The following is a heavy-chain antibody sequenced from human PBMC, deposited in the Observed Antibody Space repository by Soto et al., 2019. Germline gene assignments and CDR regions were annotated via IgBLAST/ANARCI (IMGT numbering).Heavy chain of an antibody. CDR1: GFNFRGSW. V-gene: IGHV3-7*01. Sequence: EVQLAESGGDLVQAGESLRLSCAASGFNFRGSWMTWVRQAPGKGLEWVANINEDGSRTNYVGSVKGRFTVARDNSKYSLFLYMSGLRVDDTATYYCTRDSGWNAFDLWGQGTLVTVSS. D-gene: IGHD6-19*01. J-gene: IGHJ4*02. CDR3: TRDSGWNAFDL. CDR2: INEDGSRT.